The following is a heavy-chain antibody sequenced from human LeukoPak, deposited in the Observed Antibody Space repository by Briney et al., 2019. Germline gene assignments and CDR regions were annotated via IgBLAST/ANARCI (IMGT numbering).Heavy chain of an antibody. CDR1: GFTFSSYA. CDR2: ISGSGGST. V-gene: IGHV3-23*01. D-gene: IGHD2-15*01. Sequence: GGSLRLSCAASGFTFSSYAMSWVRQAPGKGLEWVSAISGSGGSTYYADSVKGRFTISRDNSKNTLYLQMNSLRAEDTAVYYCAKGARCSGGSCYYYYYGMGVWGQGTTVTVSS. CDR3: AKGARCSGGSCYYYYYGMGV. J-gene: IGHJ6*02.